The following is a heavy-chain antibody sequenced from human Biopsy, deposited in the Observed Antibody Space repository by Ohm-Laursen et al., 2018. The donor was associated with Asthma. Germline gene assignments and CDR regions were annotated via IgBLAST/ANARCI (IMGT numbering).Heavy chain of an antibody. V-gene: IGHV1-3*01. CDR2: INAGNGST. D-gene: IGHD3-9*01. Sequence: ASVKLSCKASGYTFINYAIHCARQAPGQRLEWMGLINAGNGSTKYSQKFQGRVTISRDTSASTVYMDLSSLRSEDTAVYYCARTYYDFLTGQVNDAFAMWGQGTMVTVSS. CDR3: ARTYYDFLTGQVNDAFAM. CDR1: GYTFINYA. J-gene: IGHJ3*02.